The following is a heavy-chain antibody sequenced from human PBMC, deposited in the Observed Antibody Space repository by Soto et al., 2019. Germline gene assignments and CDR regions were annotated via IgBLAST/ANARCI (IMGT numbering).Heavy chain of an antibody. Sequence: PGGSLRLSCAASGFTFSSYAMSWVRQAPGKGLEWVSAISGSGGSTYYADSVKGRFTISRDNSKNTLYLQMNSLRAEDTAVYYCAKDPGYSGSYFSLFFDYWGQGTLVTVSS. CDR1: GFTFSSYA. D-gene: IGHD1-26*01. V-gene: IGHV3-23*01. CDR3: AKDPGYSGSYFSLFFDY. CDR2: ISGSGGST. J-gene: IGHJ4*02.